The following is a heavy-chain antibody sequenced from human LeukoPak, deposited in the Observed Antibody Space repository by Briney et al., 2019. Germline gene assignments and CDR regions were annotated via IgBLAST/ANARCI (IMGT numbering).Heavy chain of an antibody. J-gene: IGHJ4*02. CDR1: GYTFTSYG. CDR2: ISAYNGNT. D-gene: IGHD6-13*01. CDR3: ARVVAAAGFEY. V-gene: IGHV1-18*01. Sequence: ASVKVSSKASGYTFTSYGISWVRQAPGQGLEWMGWISAYNGNTNYAQKLQGRVTMTTTTSTSTAYMELRSLRSDDTAVYYCARVVAAAGFEYWGQGTLVTVSS.